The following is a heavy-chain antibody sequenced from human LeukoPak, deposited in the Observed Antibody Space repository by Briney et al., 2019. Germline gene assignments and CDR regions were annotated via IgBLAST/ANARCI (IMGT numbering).Heavy chain of an antibody. Sequence: PSETLSLTCTVSGGSISSHYWSWIRQPPGKGLEWIGYIYYSGSTNYNPSLKSRVTISVDTSKNQFSLKLSSVTAADTAVYYCARASRNEFQHWGQGTLVTVSS. CDR3: ARASRNEFQH. D-gene: IGHD1-14*01. CDR2: IYYSGST. J-gene: IGHJ1*01. V-gene: IGHV4-59*11. CDR1: GGSISSHY.